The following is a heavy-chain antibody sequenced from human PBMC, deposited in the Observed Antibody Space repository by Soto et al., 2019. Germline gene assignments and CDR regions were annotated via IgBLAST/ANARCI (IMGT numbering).Heavy chain of an antibody. CDR2: IKSKTDGGTT. CDR1: GFTFSSYA. J-gene: IGHJ4*02. V-gene: IGHV3-15*01. CDR3: TTRLAPPLIDY. Sequence: GGSLRLSCAASGFTFSSYAMSWVRQAPGKGLEWVGRIKSKTDGGTTDYAAPVKGRFTISRDDSKNTLYLQMNSLKTEDTAVYYCTTRLAPPLIDYWGQGTLVTVSS.